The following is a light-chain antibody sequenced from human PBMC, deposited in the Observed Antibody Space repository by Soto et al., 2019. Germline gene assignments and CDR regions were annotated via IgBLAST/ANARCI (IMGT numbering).Light chain of an antibody. Sequence: QTVVTQPPSVSGAPGQRVTISCTGSSSNIGAGYDVHWYQQLPGTAPKLLIYGNSNRPSGVPDRFSGSKSGTSASLAITGRQAEGEAHYHRRSSDSRLSRVVVFGGGTKLTVL. V-gene: IGLV1-40*01. CDR3: RSSDSRLSRVVV. CDR1: SSNIGAGYD. CDR2: GNS. J-gene: IGLJ2*01.